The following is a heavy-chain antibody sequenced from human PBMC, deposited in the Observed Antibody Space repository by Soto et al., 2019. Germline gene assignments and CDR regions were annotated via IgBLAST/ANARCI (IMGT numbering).Heavy chain of an antibody. CDR1: GGSISTVDYF. CDR3: ARGRYCLTGRCFPNWFDS. CDR2: IYKSTTT. Sequence: SETVSLTCSVSGGSISTVDYFWAWIRQPPGQALEYIGYIYKSTTTYYNPSFESRVAISLDTSKSQFSLNVTSVTAADTAVYFCARGRYCLTGRCFPNWFDSWGQGTLVTVSS. D-gene: IGHD2-15*01. J-gene: IGHJ5*01. V-gene: IGHV4-30-4*01.